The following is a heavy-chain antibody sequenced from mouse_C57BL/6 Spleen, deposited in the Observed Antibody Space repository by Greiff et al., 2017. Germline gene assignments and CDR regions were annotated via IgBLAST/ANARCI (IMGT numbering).Heavy chain of an antibody. CDR1: GYTFTNYW. Sequence: VKLMESGAELVRPGTSVKMSCKASGYTFTNYWIGWAKQRPGHGLEWIGDIYPGGGYTNYNEKFKGKATLTADKSSSTAYMQFSSLTSEDSAIYYCARSGSGTYYAMDYWGQGTSVTVSS. V-gene: IGHV1-63*01. D-gene: IGHD1-3*01. CDR2: IYPGGGYT. CDR3: ARSGSGTYYAMDY. J-gene: IGHJ4*01.